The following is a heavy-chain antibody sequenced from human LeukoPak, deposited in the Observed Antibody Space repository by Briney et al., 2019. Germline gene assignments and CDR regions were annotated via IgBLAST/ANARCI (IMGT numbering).Heavy chain of an antibody. CDR3: AELGITMIGGV. CDR1: GFTFSSYG. J-gene: IGHJ6*04. Sequence: PGGSLRLSCSASGFTFSSYGMSWVRQAPGKGLEWVSGLSGSGGSTYYADSVKGRFTISRDNSKNTLYLQMNSLRAEDMAVYYCAELGITMIGGVWGKGTTVTISS. V-gene: IGHV3-23*01. CDR2: LSGSGGST. D-gene: IGHD3-10*02.